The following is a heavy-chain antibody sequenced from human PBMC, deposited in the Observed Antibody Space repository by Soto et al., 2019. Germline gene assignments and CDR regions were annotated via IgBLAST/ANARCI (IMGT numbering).Heavy chain of an antibody. CDR1: GYTFTSYG. V-gene: IGHV1-18*01. CDR2: ISAYNGNT. J-gene: IGHJ5*02. D-gene: IGHD3-22*01. CDR3: ARVKGSGYHNWFDP. Sequence: QVQLVQSGAEVKKPGASVKVSCKASGYTFTSYGISWVRQAPGQGLEGMGWISAYNGNTNYTQKLQGRVTMTTDTSTSQAYMDLRRLRADDTAVYYCARVKGSGYHNWFDPWGQGTLVTVSS.